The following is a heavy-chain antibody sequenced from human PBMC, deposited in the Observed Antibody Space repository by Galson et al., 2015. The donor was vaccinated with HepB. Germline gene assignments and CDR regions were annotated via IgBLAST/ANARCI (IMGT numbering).Heavy chain of an antibody. CDR2: ISGQNGKT. D-gene: IGHD3-3*01. Sequence: SVKVSCKASENIFPIYGVSWVRQAPGQGPEWMAWISGQNGKTRYAQKFQGRVTLTTDTSTRTAYMDLRSLRSDDTAMYYCASGFSRDAFDIWGQGTMVAVSS. CDR3: ASGFSRDAFDI. V-gene: IGHV1-18*01. J-gene: IGHJ3*02. CDR1: ENIFPIYG.